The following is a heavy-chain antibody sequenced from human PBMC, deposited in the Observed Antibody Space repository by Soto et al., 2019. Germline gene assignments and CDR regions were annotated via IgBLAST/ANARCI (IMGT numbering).Heavy chain of an antibody. CDR2: IIPILGIA. D-gene: IGHD3-22*01. V-gene: IGHV1-69*02. CDR3: ARGRRYDSSGYYLDY. J-gene: IGHJ4*02. CDR1: GGTFSSYT. Sequence: QVQLVQSGAEVKKPGSSVKLSCKASGGTFSSYTISWVRQAPGQGLEWMGRIIPILGIANYAQKFQGRVTITADKSTSTAYMELSSLRSEDTAVYYCARGRRYDSSGYYLDYWGQGTLVTVSS.